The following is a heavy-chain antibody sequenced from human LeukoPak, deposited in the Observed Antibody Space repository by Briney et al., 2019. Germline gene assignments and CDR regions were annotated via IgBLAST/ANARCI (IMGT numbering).Heavy chain of an antibody. V-gene: IGHV4-59*01. D-gene: IGHD3-22*01. CDR2: IYYSGST. CDR1: GGSISSYY. J-gene: IGHJ4*02. Sequence: SESLSLTCTVSGGSISSYYWSWIREPPGKGLEWIGYIYYSGSTNYNPSLKGRVTISVDTSKNQFSLKLSSVTAADTAVYYCAREYYYDSSGHRGYFDYWGQGTLVTVSS. CDR3: AREYYYDSSGHRGYFDY.